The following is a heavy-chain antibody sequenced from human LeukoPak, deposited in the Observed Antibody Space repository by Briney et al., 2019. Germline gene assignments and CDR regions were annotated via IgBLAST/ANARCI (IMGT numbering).Heavy chain of an antibody. CDR3: AREHSSGWLTLDY. Sequence: ASVKVSCKASGYTFTSYYMHWVRQATGQGLEWMGWINPNSGGTNYAQKFQGRVTMTRDTSISTAYMELSRLRSDDTAVYYCAREHSSGWLTLDYWGQGTLVTVSS. D-gene: IGHD6-19*01. J-gene: IGHJ4*02. CDR2: INPNSGGT. V-gene: IGHV1-2*02. CDR1: GYTFTSYY.